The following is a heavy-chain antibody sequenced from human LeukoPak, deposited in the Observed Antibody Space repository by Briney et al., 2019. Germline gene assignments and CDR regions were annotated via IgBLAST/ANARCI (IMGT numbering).Heavy chain of an antibody. CDR2: IRYDGSNK. D-gene: IGHD3-10*01. V-gene: IGHV3-30*02. Sequence: PSGTLSLTCAVSGGSISSSNWWSWVRQPPGKGLEWVAFIRYDGSNKYYADSVKGRFTISRDNSKNTLYLQMNSLRAEDTAVYYCAKATYYYGSGSYARTIDYWGQGTLVTVSS. CDR1: GGSISSSNW. CDR3: AKATYYYGSGSYARTIDY. J-gene: IGHJ4*02.